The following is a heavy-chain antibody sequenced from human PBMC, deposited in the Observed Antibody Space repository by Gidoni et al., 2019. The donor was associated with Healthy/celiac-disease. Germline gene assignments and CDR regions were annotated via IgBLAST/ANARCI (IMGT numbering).Heavy chain of an antibody. V-gene: IGHV3-33*01. CDR1: GFSLTRYA. CDR2: IWYDGGNK. D-gene: IGHD6-19*01. J-gene: IGHJ4*02. Sequence: QVQLVESGGGVVQPGRSLRLSCAASGFSLTRYAMHWVRQAPGKGLEWVAVIWYDGGNKYYADSVKGRFTISRDNSKNTLYLQMNSLRAADTAVYYCARDRRGSSGWHLYYFDYWGRGTLVTVSS. CDR3: ARDRRGSSGWHLYYFDY.